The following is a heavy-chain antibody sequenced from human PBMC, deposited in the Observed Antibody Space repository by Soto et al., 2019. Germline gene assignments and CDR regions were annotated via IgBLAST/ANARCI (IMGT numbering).Heavy chain of an antibody. CDR2: IFYSGGT. CDR3: ASQVVSSRHFDY. J-gene: IGHJ4*02. V-gene: IGHV4-39*01. CDR1: NGSISRRSYY. Sequence: QLQLQESGPGLLKSSETLPLTCTVSNGSISRRSYYWAWNRQPPGRGLEWIGSIFYSGGTYHNPSLKSRVTMSKDTFKGQFSLSLSSVTAADTAVYYCASQVVSSRHFDYWGQGALVTVSS. D-gene: IGHD2-15*01.